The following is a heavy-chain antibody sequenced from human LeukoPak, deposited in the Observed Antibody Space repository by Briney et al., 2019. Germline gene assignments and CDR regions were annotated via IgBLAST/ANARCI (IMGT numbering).Heavy chain of an antibody. CDR2: IYYSGST. CDR3: ARDVYPGDAFDI. CDR1: GGSISSYY. Sequence: KSSETLSLTCTVSGGSISSYYWSWIRQPPGKGLEWIGYIYYSGSTNYNPSFKSRVTISVDTSKNQFSLKLSSVTAADTAVYYCARDVYPGDAFDIWGQGTMVTVSS. J-gene: IGHJ3*02. V-gene: IGHV4-59*01.